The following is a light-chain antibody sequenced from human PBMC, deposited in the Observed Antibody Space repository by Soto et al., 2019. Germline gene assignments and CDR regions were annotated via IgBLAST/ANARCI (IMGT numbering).Light chain of an antibody. V-gene: IGKV1-39*01. J-gene: IGKJ4*02. CDR2: AAS. Sequence: DIQMTQSPSSLSASVGDRVTITCRASQSISSYLNWYQQKPGKAPKRLIYAASSLQSGVPSRFSGSGSGTEFTLTISSLQPEDFATYYCQQSYSTPLTFGGGTNVEIK. CDR3: QQSYSTPLT. CDR1: QSISSY.